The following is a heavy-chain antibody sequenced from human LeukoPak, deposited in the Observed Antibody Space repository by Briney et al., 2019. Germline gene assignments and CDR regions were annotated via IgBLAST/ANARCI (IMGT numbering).Heavy chain of an antibody. V-gene: IGHV3-21*01. CDR2: ISSISAYI. D-gene: IGHD5-18*01. Sequence: GGSLRLSCAASAFTFSSYSMNWVRQAPGRGLEWVSSISSISAYIYYADSVKGRFTISRDNAENSLYLQMNSLRAEDTAVYYCARGMGQLWRAFDIWGQGTMITVSS. CDR1: AFTFSSYS. J-gene: IGHJ3*02. CDR3: ARGMGQLWRAFDI.